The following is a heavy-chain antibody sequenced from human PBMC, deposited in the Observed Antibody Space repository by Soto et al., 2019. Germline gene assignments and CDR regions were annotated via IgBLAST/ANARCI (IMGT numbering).Heavy chain of an antibody. J-gene: IGHJ4*02. V-gene: IGHV4-30-4*01. CDR1: GGSISSDDYF. D-gene: IGHD2-21*02. Sequence: QVQLQESGPGLVKPSQTLSLTCTVSGGSISSDDYFWSWIRQPPGKGLEWIGYIFYSGHPYYNPSLKSRVTLSVDPSHNQFSLKLSSVTAADPAVYYCAREVAPAAHSDCGGDCYGTDYFDHWAQGTLVTVSS. CDR3: AREVAPAAHSDCGGDCYGTDYFDH. CDR2: IFYSGHP.